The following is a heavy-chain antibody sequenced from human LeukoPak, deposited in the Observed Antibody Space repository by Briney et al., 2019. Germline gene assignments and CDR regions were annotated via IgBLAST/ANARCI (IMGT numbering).Heavy chain of an antibody. Sequence: GESLQISCKGSGYSFTSYWIGWVRQMPGKGLEWMGIIYPSDSDTRYSPSFQGQVTISGDKSISTAYLQWSSLNTSDTAMYYCARYTDHYYFDYWGQGTLGTVSS. CDR1: GYSFTSYW. D-gene: IGHD1-1*01. V-gene: IGHV5-51*01. CDR2: IYPSDSDT. J-gene: IGHJ4*02. CDR3: ARYTDHYYFDY.